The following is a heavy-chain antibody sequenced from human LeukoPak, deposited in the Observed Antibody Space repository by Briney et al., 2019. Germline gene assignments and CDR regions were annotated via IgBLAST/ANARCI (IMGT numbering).Heavy chain of an antibody. CDR3: ARESYDFWSGYYPYFDY. Sequence: SETLSLTCSVSGGSISSYYWSWIRQPPGKGLEWIGYIYYSGSTNYNPSLKSRVTISVDTSKNQFSLKLSSVTAADTAVYYCARESYDFWSGYYPYFDYWGQGTLVTVSS. J-gene: IGHJ4*02. CDR1: GGSISSYY. CDR2: IYYSGST. V-gene: IGHV4-59*12. D-gene: IGHD3-3*01.